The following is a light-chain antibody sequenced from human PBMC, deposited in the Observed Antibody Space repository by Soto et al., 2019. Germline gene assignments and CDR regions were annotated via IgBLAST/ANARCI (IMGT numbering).Light chain of an antibody. CDR1: SSNIGAGYD. Sequence: QSVLTQPPSVSGAPGQRVTISCTGSSSNIGAGYDVHWYQQFPGTAPKLLIYGNSNRPSGVPDRFSGSKSGTSASLAITGLQGADEADYYGQSYDSSLSGGVFGGGTKLTVL. CDR3: QSYDSSLSGGV. J-gene: IGLJ3*02. V-gene: IGLV1-40*01. CDR2: GNS.